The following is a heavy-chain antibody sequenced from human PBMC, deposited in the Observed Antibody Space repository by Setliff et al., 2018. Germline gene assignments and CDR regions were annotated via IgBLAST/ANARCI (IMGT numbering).Heavy chain of an antibody. CDR3: ARGGLAAAATH. D-gene: IGHD6-13*01. J-gene: IGHJ4*02. V-gene: IGHV4-38-2*01. CDR2: IYHSGQT. CDR1: GYSMSSGYY. Sequence: LPETLSLTCAVSGYSMSSGYYWGWFRQPPGKGLEWIGSIYHSGQTFYNPSLKSRATLSVDTSKNQFSLRLTSVPAADTAVYYCARGGLAAAATHWGQGTLVTVSS.